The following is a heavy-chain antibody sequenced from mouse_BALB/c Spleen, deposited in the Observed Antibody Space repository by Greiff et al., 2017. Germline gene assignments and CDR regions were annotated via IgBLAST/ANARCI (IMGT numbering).Heavy chain of an antibody. CDR1: GYTFTDYY. D-gene: IGHD4-1*02. Sequence: QVQLQQPGAELVRPGASVKISCKASGYTFTDYYINWVKQKPGQGLEWIGWIYPGSGNTKYNEKFKGKATLTVDTSSSTAYMQLSSLTSEDTAVYFCAQLPDYYAMDYWGQGTSVTVSS. CDR2: IYPGSGNT. CDR3: AQLPDYYAMDY. V-gene: IGHV1-84*02. J-gene: IGHJ4*01.